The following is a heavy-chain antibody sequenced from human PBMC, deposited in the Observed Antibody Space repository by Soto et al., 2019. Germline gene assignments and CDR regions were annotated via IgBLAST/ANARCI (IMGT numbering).Heavy chain of an antibody. D-gene: IGHD6-6*01. CDR1: GFTFSSYG. CDR3: VGSSGYYYYGMDV. J-gene: IGHJ6*02. V-gene: IGHV3-33*01. Sequence: QVQLVESGGGVVQPGRSLRLSCAASGFTFSSYGMHWVRQAPGKGLEWVAVIWYDGSNKYYADSVKGRFTISRDNSKNPLYLQMNSLRAEDTAVYYCVGSSGYYYYGMDVWGQGTTVTVSS. CDR2: IWYDGSNK.